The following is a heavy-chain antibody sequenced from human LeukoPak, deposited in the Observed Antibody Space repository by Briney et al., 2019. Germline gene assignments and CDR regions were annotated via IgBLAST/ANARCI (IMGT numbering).Heavy chain of an antibody. Sequence: TLSLTCXVXXGSISSSSYYWGWVRQPPGTGLEWIGSIYYSGSTYYNPSLKSRVTISVDTSKNQFSLKLSSVTAADTAVYYCATKTGVWFGDAFDIWGQGTMVTVSS. CDR3: ATKTGVWFGDAFDI. V-gene: IGHV4-39*01. J-gene: IGHJ3*02. CDR2: IYYSGST. D-gene: IGHD7-27*01. CDR1: XGSISSSSYY.